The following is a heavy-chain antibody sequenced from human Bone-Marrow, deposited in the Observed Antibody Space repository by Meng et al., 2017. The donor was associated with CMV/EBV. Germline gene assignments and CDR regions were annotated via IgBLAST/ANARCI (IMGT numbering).Heavy chain of an antibody. CDR3: ARELGGTGYFDY. J-gene: IGHJ4*02. V-gene: IGHV1-46*01. CDR2: IYPSGGST. CDR1: GYTFTSYY. Sequence: QVQLAQSGAEVKKPGASVKVSCKASGYTFTSYYMHWVRQAPGQGLEWMGVIYPSGGSTRYAQKFQGRVTMTRDTSTGTAHMELSSLSSEDTALYYCARELGGTGYFDYWGQGTLVTVSS. D-gene: IGHD1-26*01.